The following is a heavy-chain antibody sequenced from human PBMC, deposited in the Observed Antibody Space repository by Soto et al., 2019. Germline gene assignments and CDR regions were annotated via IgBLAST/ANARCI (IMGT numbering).Heavy chain of an antibody. CDR3: ARWGTTGGFDL. J-gene: IGHJ4*02. CDR1: GFMFKSYV. CDR2: TSYDGNNK. D-gene: IGHD3-16*01. Sequence: ESGGGVVQPGTSLRLSCTASGFMFKSYVMHWVRQAPGKGLEWVALTSYDGNNKYYGGSVKGRFTVSRDNSKNTLHLQMDSLRPEDTALYYCARWGTTGGFDLWGQGTLVSVSS. V-gene: IGHV3-30*19.